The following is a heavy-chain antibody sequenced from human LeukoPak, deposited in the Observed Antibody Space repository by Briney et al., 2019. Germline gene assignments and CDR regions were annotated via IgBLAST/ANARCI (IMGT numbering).Heavy chain of an antibody. D-gene: IGHD6-6*01. CDR3: ARGGPSLAVLFQH. Sequence: PSETLSLTCTVSGGSISSGDYYWSWIRQPPGKGLEWIGYIYYSGSTYYNPSLKSRVTISVDTSKNQFSLRLTSVTAADTAVYYCARGGPSLAVLFQHWGQGTLVTVSS. V-gene: IGHV4-31*03. CDR1: GGSISSGDYY. CDR2: IYYSGST. J-gene: IGHJ1*01.